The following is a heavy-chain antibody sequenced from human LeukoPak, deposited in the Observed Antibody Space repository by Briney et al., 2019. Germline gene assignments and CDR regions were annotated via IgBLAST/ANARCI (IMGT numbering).Heavy chain of an antibody. J-gene: IGHJ5*02. V-gene: IGHV4-34*08. Sequence: GSLRLSCAASGFTFSSYSMNWVRQAPGKGLEWIGEINHSGSTNYNPSLKSRVTISVDTSKNQFSLKLSSVTAADTAVYYCATRLCSGGSCYSGGSWFDPWGQGTLVTVSS. CDR1: GFTFSSYS. D-gene: IGHD2-15*01. CDR3: ATRLCSGGSCYSGGSWFDP. CDR2: INHSGST.